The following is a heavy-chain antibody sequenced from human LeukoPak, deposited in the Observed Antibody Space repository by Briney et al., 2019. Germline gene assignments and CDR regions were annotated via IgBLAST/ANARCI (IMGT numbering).Heavy chain of an antibody. CDR2: ISYDGSNK. CDR3: ARVGSTVTTFHIFGR. D-gene: IGHD4-17*01. V-gene: IGHV3-30*04. CDR1: GFTFSSYA. J-gene: IGHJ4*02. Sequence: PWRSLRLSCAASGFTFSSYAMHWVRQAPGKGLEWVAVISYDGSNKYYADSVKGRFTISRDNSKNTLYLQMNSLRAEDTAVYYCARVGSTVTTFHIFGRWGQGTLVTVSS.